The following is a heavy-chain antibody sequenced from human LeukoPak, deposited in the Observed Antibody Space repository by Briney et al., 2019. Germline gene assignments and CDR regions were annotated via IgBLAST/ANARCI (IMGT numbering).Heavy chain of an antibody. CDR1: GGTFSSYA. CDR2: IIPIFGTA. J-gene: IGHJ4*02. V-gene: IGHV1-69*05. CDR3: ARRSLGSSLYFDY. D-gene: IGHD6-6*01. Sequence: SVKVSCKASGGTFSSYAISWVRQAPGQGLERIGGIIPIFGTANYAQKFQGRVTITTDESTSTAYMEPSSLRSEDTAVYYCARRSLGSSLYFDYWGQGTLVTVSS.